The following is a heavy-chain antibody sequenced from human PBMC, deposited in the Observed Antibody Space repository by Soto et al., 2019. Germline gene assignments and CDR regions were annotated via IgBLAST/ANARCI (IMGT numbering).Heavy chain of an antibody. Sequence: PGGSLRLSCEVSGFTFENYAMNWVRRAPGKGLEWVSSISNIGGQTYYADSVKGRFTISRALSKKTVHLRMNNLRADDTGVYLCAKDMWGWSHDIFGVDISLEHWCQGS. D-gene: IGHD3-3*01. J-gene: IGHJ4*02. CDR3: AKDMWGWSHDIFGVDISLEH. CDR1: GFTFENYA. CDR2: ISNIGGQT. V-gene: IGHV3-23*01.